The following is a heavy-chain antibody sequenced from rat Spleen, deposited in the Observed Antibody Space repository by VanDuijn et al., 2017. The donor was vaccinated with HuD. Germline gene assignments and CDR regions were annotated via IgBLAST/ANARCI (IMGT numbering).Heavy chain of an antibody. J-gene: IGHJ3*01. CDR3: AIHGGLRNWFDS. CDR1: GFTFSSFA. CDR2: ISTGADNT. D-gene: IGHD1-11*01. Sequence: EVQLVESGGGLVQPGRSMKLSCAASGFTFSSFAMAWVRQAPTKGLEWVASISTGADNTYYRDSVKGRFTVSRDDANNTHYLQMDSLRSEDTATYYCAIHGGLRNWFDSWGQGTLVTVSS. V-gene: IGHV5S13*01.